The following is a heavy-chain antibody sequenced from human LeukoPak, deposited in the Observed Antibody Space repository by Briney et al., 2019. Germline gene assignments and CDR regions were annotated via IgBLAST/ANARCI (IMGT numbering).Heavy chain of an antibody. D-gene: IGHD3-10*01. J-gene: IGHJ4*02. CDR1: GGSFRGYY. V-gene: IGHV4-34*01. CDR3: AADYGSGSYRFDY. CDR2: INHSGST. Sequence: SETLSLTCAVYGGSFRGYYWSWIRQPPGKGLEWIGEINHSGSTNYNPSLKSRVTISVDTSKNQFSLKLSSVTAADTAVYYCAADYGSGSYRFDYWGQGTLVTVSS.